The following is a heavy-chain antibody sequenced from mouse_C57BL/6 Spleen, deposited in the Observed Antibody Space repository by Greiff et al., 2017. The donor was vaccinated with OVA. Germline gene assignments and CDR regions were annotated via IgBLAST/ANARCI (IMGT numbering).Heavy chain of an antibody. CDR3: ARIYYYGSSLWYFDV. D-gene: IGHD1-1*01. Sequence: QVVESGPGLVAPSQSLSITCTVSGFSLTSYAISWVRQPPGKGLEWLGVIWTGGGTNYNSALKSRLSISKDNSKSQVFLKMNSLQTDDTARYYCARIYYYGSSLWYFDVWGTGTTVTVSS. CDR2: IWTGGGT. J-gene: IGHJ1*03. V-gene: IGHV2-9-1*01. CDR1: GFSLTSYA.